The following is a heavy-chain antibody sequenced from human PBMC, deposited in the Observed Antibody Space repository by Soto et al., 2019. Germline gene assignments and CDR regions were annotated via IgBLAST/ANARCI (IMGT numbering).Heavy chain of an antibody. CDR2: IIPIFGTA. Sequence: QVQLVQSGAEVKKPGSSVTVSCKASGGTFSSYAISWVRQAPGQGLEWMGGIIPIFGTANYAQKFQGRVTITADESTSTAYMELSSLRSEDTAVYYCARDFEIGYCSGGRCGSECSFASGQRTLVTVAS. CDR1: GGTFSSYA. CDR3: ARDFEIGYCSGGRCGSECSFA. J-gene: IGHJ5*02. V-gene: IGHV1-69*01. D-gene: IGHD2-15*01.